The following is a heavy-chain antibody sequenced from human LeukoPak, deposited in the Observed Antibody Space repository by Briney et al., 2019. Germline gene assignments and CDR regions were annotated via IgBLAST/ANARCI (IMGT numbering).Heavy chain of an antibody. CDR2: IHHSGGA. CDR1: GGSFSGYF. D-gene: IGHD2-15*01. Sequence: PSETLSLTCAVYGGSFSGYFWTWIRQPPGKGLECIGEIHHSGGAHYNPSLKSRLTMSVDTSKNQFSLKIYAVTAADTAVYYCARAVRDCIDGKCHQEGFDYWGQGALVTVSS. J-gene: IGHJ4*02. V-gene: IGHV4-34*01. CDR3: ARAVRDCIDGKCHQEGFDY.